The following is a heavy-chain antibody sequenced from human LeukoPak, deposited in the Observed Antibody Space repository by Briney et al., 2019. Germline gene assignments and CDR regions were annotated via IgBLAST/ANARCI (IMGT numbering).Heavy chain of an antibody. D-gene: IGHD1-14*01. CDR1: GGSISSYY. CDR3: ARLLTSEYYFDY. J-gene: IGHJ4*02. CDR2: IYYSGST. Sequence: SETLSLICTVSGGSISSYYWSWIRQPPGKGLEWIGYIYYSGSTNYNPSLKSRVTISVDTSKNQFSLKLSSVTAADTAVYYCARLLTSEYYFDYWGQGTLVTVSS. V-gene: IGHV4-59*01.